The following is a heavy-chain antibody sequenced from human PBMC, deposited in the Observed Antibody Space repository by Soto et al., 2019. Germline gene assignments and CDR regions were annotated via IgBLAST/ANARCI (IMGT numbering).Heavy chain of an antibody. Sequence: SVKVCCKASGGTFSSYAISWVRQAPGQGLEWMGGIIPIFGTANYAQKFQGRVTITADESTSTAYMELSSLRSEDTAVYYCARSQDIVVVPAAIYWFDPWGQGTLVTVSS. D-gene: IGHD2-2*01. CDR1: GGTFSSYA. J-gene: IGHJ5*02. CDR3: ARSQDIVVVPAAIYWFDP. CDR2: IIPIFGTA. V-gene: IGHV1-69*13.